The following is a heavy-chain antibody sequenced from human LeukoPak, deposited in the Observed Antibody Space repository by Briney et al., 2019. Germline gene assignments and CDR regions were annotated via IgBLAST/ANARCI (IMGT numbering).Heavy chain of an antibody. CDR1: GFTFSDYY. CDR3: TRAPVAGTW. V-gene: IGHV3-49*03. CDR2: IRSKAYGGTT. J-gene: IGHJ4*02. Sequence: GGSLRLSCIASGFTFSDYYMSCIRQAPGKGLEWVGFIRSKAYGGTTEYAASVKGRFTISRDDSKSIAYLQMNSLKTEDTAVYYCTRAPVAGTWWGQGTLVTVSS. D-gene: IGHD6-19*01.